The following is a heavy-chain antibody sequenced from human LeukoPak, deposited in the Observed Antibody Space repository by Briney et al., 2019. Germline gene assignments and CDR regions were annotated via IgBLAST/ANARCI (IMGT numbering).Heavy chain of an antibody. CDR2: ISSSGSTI. J-gene: IGHJ6*03. D-gene: IGHD6-13*01. V-gene: IGHV3-11*04. CDR1: GFTFSDYY. CDR3: ARDEAAAVPTPYYYSYYMDV. Sequence: GGSLRLSCAASGFTFSDYYMSWIRQAPGKGLEWVSYISSSGSTIYYADSVKGRFTISRDNAKNSLYLQMNSLRAEDTAVYYCARDEAAAVPTPYYYSYYMDVWGKGTTVTVSS.